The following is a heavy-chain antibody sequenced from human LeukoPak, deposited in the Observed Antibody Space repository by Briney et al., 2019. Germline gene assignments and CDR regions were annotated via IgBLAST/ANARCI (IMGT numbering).Heavy chain of an antibody. V-gene: IGHV3-23*01. CDR2: ISGSGGST. J-gene: IGHJ6*04. Sequence: GGSLRLSCPASGFTFSGYAMSWVGQPPGKGLEWVSAISGSGGSTYYADSVKGRFTISRDNSKNTLYLQMNSLRAEDTAVYYCAKGLPGIAAGGDVWGKGTTVTVSS. CDR1: GFTFSGYA. D-gene: IGHD6-13*01. CDR3: AKGLPGIAAGGDV.